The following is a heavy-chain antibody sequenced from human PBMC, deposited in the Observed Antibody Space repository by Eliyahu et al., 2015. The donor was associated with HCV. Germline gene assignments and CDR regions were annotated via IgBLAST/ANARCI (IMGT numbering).Heavy chain of an antibody. J-gene: IGHJ5*02. V-gene: IGHV3-15*07. CDR2: IKSETDGGTR. CDR3: VKGRFDP. CDR1: GFIFSNFW. Sequence: EVQLVESGGALVKPGGSXRLSCVGXGFIFSNFWMNWVRQXSGKGLGWVGRIKSETDGGTRDYAVPVQGRFTISRDDSKDTMYLEMNNLRTEDTATYYCVKGRFDPWGQGTLVVVSS.